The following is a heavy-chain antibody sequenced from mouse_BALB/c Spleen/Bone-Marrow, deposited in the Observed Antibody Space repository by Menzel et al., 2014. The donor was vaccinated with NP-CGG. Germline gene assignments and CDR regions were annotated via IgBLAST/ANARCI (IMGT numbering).Heavy chain of an antibody. V-gene: IGHV3-8*02. CDR1: GDSITSGY. D-gene: IGHD1-1*01. Sequence: EVKLMESGPSLVKPSQTLSLTCSVTGDSITSGYWNWIRKFPGNKLEYMGYISYSGGTYYNPSLKSRISITRDTSKNQYYLQLNSVTTEDTATYYCARGGGSSYNYAMDYWGQGTSVTVSS. J-gene: IGHJ4*01. CDR3: ARGGGSSYNYAMDY. CDR2: ISYSGGT.